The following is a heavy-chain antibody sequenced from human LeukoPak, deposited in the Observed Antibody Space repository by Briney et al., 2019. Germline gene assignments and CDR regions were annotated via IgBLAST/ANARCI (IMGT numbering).Heavy chain of an antibody. V-gene: IGHV4-30-2*01. J-gene: IGHJ4*02. Sequence: PSQTLSLTCTVSGGSISSGGYYWSWIRQPPGKGLEWIGYIYHSGSTYYNPSLKSRVTISVDRSKNQFSLKLSSVTAADTAVYYCASGGSNGFFDYWGQGTLVTVSS. CDR2: IYHSGST. D-gene: IGHD1-26*01. CDR3: ASGGSNGFFDY. CDR1: GGSISSGGYY.